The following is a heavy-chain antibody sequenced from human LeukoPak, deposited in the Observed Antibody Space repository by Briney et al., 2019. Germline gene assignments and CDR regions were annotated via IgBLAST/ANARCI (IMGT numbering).Heavy chain of an antibody. D-gene: IGHD3-10*01. V-gene: IGHV3-53*01. J-gene: IGHJ4*02. CDR1: GISVSSNY. CDR2: IYSGGST. Sequence: GGSLRLSCAASGISVSSNYMNWVRQAPGKGLEWVSVIYSGGSTYYADSVKGRFTISRDNAKNTLYLQMNSLRAEDTARYYCARSGGIIDYWGQGTLVTVSS. CDR3: ARSGGIIDY.